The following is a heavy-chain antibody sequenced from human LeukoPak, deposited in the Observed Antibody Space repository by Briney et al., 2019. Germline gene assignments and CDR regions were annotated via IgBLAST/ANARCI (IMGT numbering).Heavy chain of an antibody. CDR3: ARHEKRWLQSNSDY. J-gene: IGHJ4*02. D-gene: IGHD5-24*01. CDR1: GGSISSYY. CDR2: IYYSGST. V-gene: IGHV4-59*01. Sequence: SETLSLTCTVSGGSISSYYWSWIRQPPGKGLEWIGYIYYSGSTNYNPSLKSRVTISVDTSKNQFSLKLSSVTAADTAVYYCARHEKRWLQSNSDYWGQGTLVTVSS.